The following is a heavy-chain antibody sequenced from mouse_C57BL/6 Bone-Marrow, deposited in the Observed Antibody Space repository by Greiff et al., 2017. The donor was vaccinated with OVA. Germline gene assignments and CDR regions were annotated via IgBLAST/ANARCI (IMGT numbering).Heavy chain of an antibody. V-gene: IGHV1-15*01. CDR1: GYTFTDYE. J-gene: IGHJ1*03. D-gene: IGHD1-1*01. CDR3: TTSYGSSFYGYCDV. Sequence: QVQLQQSGAELVRPGASVTLSCKASGYTFTDYEMHWVKQTPVHGLEWIGAIDPETGGTAYNQKFKGKAILTADKSSSTAYMELRSLTSEDSDVYYWTTSYGSSFYGYCDVWGTGTTVTVSS. CDR2: IDPETGGT.